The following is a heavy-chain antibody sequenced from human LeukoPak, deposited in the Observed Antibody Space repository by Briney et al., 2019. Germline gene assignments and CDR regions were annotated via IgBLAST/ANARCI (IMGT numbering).Heavy chain of an antibody. D-gene: IGHD5-18*01. V-gene: IGHV3-64*01. Sequence: PGRSLRLSCAASGFTFSSYAMHWVRQAPGKGLEYVSAINSNGDSTFYANSVKGRFTISRDNSKNTLYLQMGSLRAEDMAVYYCARRGYTYAYDYWGQGTLVSVSS. CDR2: INSNGDST. CDR3: ARRGYTYAYDY. CDR1: GFTFSSYA. J-gene: IGHJ4*02.